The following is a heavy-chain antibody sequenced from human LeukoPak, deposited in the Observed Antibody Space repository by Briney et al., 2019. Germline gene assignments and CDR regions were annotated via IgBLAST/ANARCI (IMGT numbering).Heavy chain of an antibody. Sequence: PSETLSLTCAVYGGSFSGYYWNWIRQPPGKGLEWIGEINHSGSTNYNPSLKSRVTISVDTSKNQFSLKLSSVTAADTAVYYCARTRSSPTHYYYYYMDVWGKGTTVTVSS. D-gene: IGHD6-13*01. CDR1: GGSFSGYY. J-gene: IGHJ6*03. CDR2: INHSGST. V-gene: IGHV4-34*01. CDR3: ARTRSSPTHYYYYYMDV.